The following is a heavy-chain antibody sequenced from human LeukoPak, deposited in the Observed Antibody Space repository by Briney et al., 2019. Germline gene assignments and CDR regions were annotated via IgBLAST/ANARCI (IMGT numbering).Heavy chain of an antibody. CDR3: ATRVVGSSSRKAARGYYYYYMDV. V-gene: IGHV4-34*01. J-gene: IGHJ6*03. CDR1: GGSFSGYY. Sequence: PSETLSLTCAVYGGSFSGYYWSWIRQPPGKGLEWIGEINHSGSTNYNPSLKSRVTISVDTSKNQFFLKLSHVTAAAPAVYYCATRVVGSSSRKAARGYYYYYMDVWGKGTTVTVSS. CDR2: INHSGST. D-gene: IGHD2-2*01.